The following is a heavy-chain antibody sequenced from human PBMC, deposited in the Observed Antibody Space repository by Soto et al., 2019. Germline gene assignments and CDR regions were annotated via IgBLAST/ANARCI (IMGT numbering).Heavy chain of an antibody. CDR2: IYSGGVT. V-gene: IGHV3-66*01. CDR3: AKRGTTVTTSLWY. Sequence: EVHLVESGGGLVQPGGSLRLSCAASGFTVSNNYMCWVRQAPGKGLEWVSLIYSGGVTHYADSVRGRFTISRDNSRNTLYLQMNSLRADDTAVYYCAKRGTTVTTSLWYWGQGTLVTVSS. D-gene: IGHD4-17*01. CDR1: GFTVSNNY. J-gene: IGHJ4*02.